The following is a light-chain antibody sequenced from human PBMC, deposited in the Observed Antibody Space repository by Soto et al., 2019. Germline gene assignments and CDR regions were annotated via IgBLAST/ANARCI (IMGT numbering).Light chain of an antibody. V-gene: IGLV1-40*01. CDR1: ISDIGAGHD. CDR2: SNA. Sequence: QSVLTQPPSVSEAPGQRGAISFTVTISDIGAGHDVHWYQQLPGAAPKLLIYSNAIRPSGVPDRFSGSKSGTSASLAITGLRAEDEADYYCQSYDSSLTSYVFGSGTKVTVL. J-gene: IGLJ1*01. CDR3: QSYDSSLTSYV.